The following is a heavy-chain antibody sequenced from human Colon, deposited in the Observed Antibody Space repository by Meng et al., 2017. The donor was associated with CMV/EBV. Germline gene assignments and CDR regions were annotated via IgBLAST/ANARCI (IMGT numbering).Heavy chain of an antibody. CDR1: GASITSDH. J-gene: IGHJ4*02. D-gene: IGHD3-10*01. CDR2: VYISENT. V-gene: IGHV4-4*07. Sequence: RLRESGPGLLKPSETPSPACTFPGASITSDHGSWIRRPAGKGLEGIGRVYISENTNYNPCLKSRVTMSIDTSKNQLSLNIRSVTAADTAVYYCARDSNLSGLAYWGQGTLVTVSS. CDR3: ARDSNLSGLAY.